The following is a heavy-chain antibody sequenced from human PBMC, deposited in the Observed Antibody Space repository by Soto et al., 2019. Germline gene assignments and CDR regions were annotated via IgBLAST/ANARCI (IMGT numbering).Heavy chain of an antibody. CDR3: AKVPADGGEHGMAV. CDR2: ISYDGSNK. J-gene: IGHJ6*02. D-gene: IGHD2-21*01. V-gene: IGHV3-30*18. CDR1: GFTFSSYG. Sequence: QVQLVESGGGVVQPGRSLRLSCAASGFTFSSYGMHWVRQAPGKGLEWVAVISYDGSNKYYADSVKGRFTISRDNSKNTLYLQMNSLRAEDTAVYYCAKVPADGGEHGMAVWGQGTTVTVSS.